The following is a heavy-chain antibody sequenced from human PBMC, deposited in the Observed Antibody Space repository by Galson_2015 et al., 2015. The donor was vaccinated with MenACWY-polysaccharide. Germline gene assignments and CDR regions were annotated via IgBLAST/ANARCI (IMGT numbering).Heavy chain of an antibody. D-gene: IGHD1-26*01. CDR3: ERQYSGGFAY. Sequence: CAISGDSVASHSAAWNGNRQSPSRGLAGLGRKYYRSKWYNDYALSVKIRITINPDTSKNQFYLLLNSGTPEDTAVYSCERQYSGGFAYGGQGTWVTVSS. V-gene: IGHV6-1*01. CDR2: KYYRSKWYN. CDR1: GDSVASHSAA. J-gene: IGHJ4*02.